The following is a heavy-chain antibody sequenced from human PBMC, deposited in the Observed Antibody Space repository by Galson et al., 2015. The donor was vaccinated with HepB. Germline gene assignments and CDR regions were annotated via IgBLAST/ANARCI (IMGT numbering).Heavy chain of an antibody. J-gene: IGHJ4*02. D-gene: IGHD5-18*01. Sequence: SVKVSCKASGGTISSYAMSWVRQAPGHGLEWMGGIIPLAGTANYAQSFQGRVTITADESTNTAYMDLSSLRSEDTAVYYCARVEGYTSGYSFDSWGQGTLVTVSS. CDR3: ARVEGYTSGYSFDS. CDR2: IIPLAGTA. V-gene: IGHV1-69*13. CDR1: GGTISSYA.